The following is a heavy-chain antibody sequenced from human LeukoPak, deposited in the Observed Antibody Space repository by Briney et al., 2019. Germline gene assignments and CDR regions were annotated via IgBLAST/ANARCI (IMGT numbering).Heavy chain of an antibody. D-gene: IGHD3-10*01. CDR2: ISGSGGST. CDR3: AKDTMVRGVYYFDY. V-gene: IGHV3-23*01. J-gene: IGHJ4*02. Sequence: GGSLRLSCAASGFTFSSYAMSWVRQAPGKGLEWVSAISGSGGSTYYADSVKGRFTISRDNSKNTLYLRMNSLRAEDTAVYYCAKDTMVRGVYYFDYWGQGTLVTVSS. CDR1: GFTFSSYA.